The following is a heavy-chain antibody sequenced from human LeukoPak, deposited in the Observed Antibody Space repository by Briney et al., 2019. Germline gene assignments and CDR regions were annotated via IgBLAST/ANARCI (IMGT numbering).Heavy chain of an antibody. CDR1: GFTFSTYW. D-gene: IGHD3-22*01. V-gene: IGHV3-74*01. J-gene: IGHJ1*01. CDR2: IKSDWGT. Sequence: GGSLRLSCAASGFTFSTYWMHWVGQAPGKGLVWVSRIKSDWGTNYADSVKGRFTISRDNAEKTVSLQMNSLRHEDTGVYYCARAPSEIGGYYPEYFRHWGQGTLVTVSS. CDR3: ARAPSEIGGYYPEYFRH.